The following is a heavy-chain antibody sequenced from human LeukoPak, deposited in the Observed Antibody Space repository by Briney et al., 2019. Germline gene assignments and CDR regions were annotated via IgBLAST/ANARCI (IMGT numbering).Heavy chain of an antibody. CDR3: ARDLGSSSHYYYYMDV. CDR1: GGTFSSYA. Sequence: SVKVSCKASGGTFSSYAISWLRQAPGQGLEWMGGIIPIFGTANYAQKFQGRVTITTDESTSTAYMELSSLRSEDTAVYYCARDLGSSSHYYYYMDVWGKGTTVTVSS. V-gene: IGHV1-69*05. D-gene: IGHD6-6*01. J-gene: IGHJ6*03. CDR2: IIPIFGTA.